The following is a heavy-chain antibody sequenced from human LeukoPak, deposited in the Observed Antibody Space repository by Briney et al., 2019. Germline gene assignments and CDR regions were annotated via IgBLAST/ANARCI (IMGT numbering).Heavy chain of an antibody. CDR3: ARKLGLGVTRYWFDP. D-gene: IGHD1-26*01. J-gene: IGHJ5*02. CDR2: INHSGST. V-gene: IGHV4-34*01. Sequence: PSETLSLTCAVYGGSFSGYYWSWIRQPPGKGLEWIGEINHSGSTNYNPSLKSRVTISVDTSKNQFSLKLSSVTAADTAVYYCARKLGLGVTRYWFDPWGQGTLVTVSS. CDR1: GGSFSGYY.